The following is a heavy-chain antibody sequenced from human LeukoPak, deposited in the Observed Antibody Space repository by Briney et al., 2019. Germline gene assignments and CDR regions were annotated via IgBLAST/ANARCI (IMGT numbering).Heavy chain of an antibody. D-gene: IGHD3-9*01. CDR1: GGTFSSYA. V-gene: IGHV1-69*13. CDR3: EQRTSYDILTGYYANGDPLYFDY. CDR2: FIPIFGTA. J-gene: IGHJ4*02. Sequence: VASVNVSCKASGGTFSSYAISWVRQAPGQGLAWMVGFIPIFGTATYAQKFQGRVTITADESTSTAYMELSSLRSEDTAVYYCEQRTSYDILTGYYANGDPLYFDYWGQGTLVTVSS.